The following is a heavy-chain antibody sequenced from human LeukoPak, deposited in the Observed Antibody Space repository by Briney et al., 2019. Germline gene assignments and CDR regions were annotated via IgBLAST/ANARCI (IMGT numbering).Heavy chain of an antibody. V-gene: IGHV4-59*05. CDR1: GGSISSYY. CDR2: IDHSGST. Sequence: SETLSLTCTVSGGSISSYYWSWIRQPPGKGLEWIGSIDHSGSTYYNPSLKSRVTISVDTSNNHFSLKLNSVTAADTAVYYCARSGQQLLFAFDIWGQGTMVTVSS. J-gene: IGHJ3*02. CDR3: ARSGQQLLFAFDI. D-gene: IGHD6-13*01.